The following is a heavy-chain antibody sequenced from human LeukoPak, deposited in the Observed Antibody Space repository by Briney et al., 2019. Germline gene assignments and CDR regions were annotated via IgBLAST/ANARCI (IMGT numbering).Heavy chain of an antibody. Sequence: GRSLRLSCAASGFTFSSYAISWVRHPPGNGLECVSSISGSGGSTYYADSVKGRFTISRDNSKNTLYLQMNSLRAEDTPVYYCAKDLRGPPSYWGQGTLVTVSS. J-gene: IGHJ4*02. CDR3: AKDLRGPPSY. CDR1: GFTFSSYA. V-gene: IGHV3-23*01. CDR2: ISGSGGST.